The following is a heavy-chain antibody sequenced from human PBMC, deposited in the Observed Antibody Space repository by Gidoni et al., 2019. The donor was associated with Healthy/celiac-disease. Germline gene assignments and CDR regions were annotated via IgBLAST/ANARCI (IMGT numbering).Heavy chain of an antibody. CDR2: IYPGDSDT. J-gene: IGHJ4*02. V-gene: IGHV5-51*01. Sequence: GKKPGESLTISCKGSGYSFTSYWIGWVRQMPGKGLEWLGIIYPGDSDTRYSPSFQGQVTISADKSISTAYLQWSSLKASDTAMYYCARHPVEEFGSSGLKGVDYWGQGTLVTVSS. CDR3: ARHPVEEFGSSGLKGVDY. D-gene: IGHD3-22*01. CDR1: GYSFTSYW.